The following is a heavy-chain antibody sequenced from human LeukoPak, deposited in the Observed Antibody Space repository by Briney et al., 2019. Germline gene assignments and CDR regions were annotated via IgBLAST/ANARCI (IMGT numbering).Heavy chain of an antibody. CDR1: GDSLTTGSFY. D-gene: IGHD4-11*01. J-gene: IGHJ6*03. CDR3: ARGTVYSNSPLDYYYYFDV. Sequence: SETLSLTCTVSGDSLTTGSFYWGWVRQPPGKGLEWIASIYHTGNSYYNPSLRSRATISVDTSKNQFSLKLNSVTAADTALYYCARGTVYSNSPLDYYYYFDVWGKGATVTVSS. V-gene: IGHV4-39*07. CDR2: IYHTGNS.